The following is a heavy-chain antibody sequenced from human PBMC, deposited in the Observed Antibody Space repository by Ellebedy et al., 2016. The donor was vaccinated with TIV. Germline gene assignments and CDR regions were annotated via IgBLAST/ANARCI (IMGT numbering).Heavy chain of an antibody. Sequence: AASVKVSCKASGGTFSNYGITWVRQAPGQGLEWMGGIYPIFDTANYAQKFQGRATFTADGSTSTAYMELSSLRSEDTAVYYCAREGGLESDLEIPIIAFDIWGQGTRVTVSS. V-gene: IGHV1-69*13. J-gene: IGHJ3*02. CDR2: IYPIFDTA. CDR3: AREGGLESDLEIPIIAFDI. D-gene: IGHD1-7*01. CDR1: GGTFSNYG.